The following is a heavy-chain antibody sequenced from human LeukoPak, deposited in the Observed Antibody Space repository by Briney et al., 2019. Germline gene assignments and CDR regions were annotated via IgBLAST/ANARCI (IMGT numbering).Heavy chain of an antibody. Sequence: GGSLRLSCAASGFTFSSYEMNWVRQAPGKGLEWVSCISSSGSTIYYADSVKGRFTISRDNAKNSLYLQINSLRAEDPAVYYCARGGRVGATNEYFDYWGQGTLVTVSS. CDR3: ARGGRVGATNEYFDY. CDR1: GFTFSSYE. V-gene: IGHV3-48*03. J-gene: IGHJ4*02. CDR2: ISSSGSTI. D-gene: IGHD1-26*01.